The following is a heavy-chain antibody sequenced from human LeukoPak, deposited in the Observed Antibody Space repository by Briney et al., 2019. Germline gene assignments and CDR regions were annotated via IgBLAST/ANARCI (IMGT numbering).Heavy chain of an antibody. J-gene: IGHJ4*02. V-gene: IGHV3-53*01. D-gene: IGHD2-2*01. Sequence: PGGSLRLSCAASGFSVSSNYMSWVRQAPGKGLEWVSGIHSGGSAYYADSVKGRFTISRDNSKNTLYLQMNSLRVEDTAVYYCAKDSCSSTSCRGYFDYWGQGTLVTVSS. CDR2: IHSGGSA. CDR3: AKDSCSSTSCRGYFDY. CDR1: GFSVSSNY.